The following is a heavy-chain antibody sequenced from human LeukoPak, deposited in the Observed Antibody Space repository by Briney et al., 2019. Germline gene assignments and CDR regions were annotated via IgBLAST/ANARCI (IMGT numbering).Heavy chain of an antibody. D-gene: IGHD2-8*01. CDR1: GGSFTNNGYF. CDR3: ARGISNYFGMDV. V-gene: IGHV4-39*01. J-gene: IGHJ6*02. CDR2: ISYSGST. Sequence: SETLSLTCTVSGGSFTNNGYFRGWIRQPPGKGLEWIGSISYSGSTYYNPSLKSRVTISVDTSKYQFSLKLRSVTAADTAVYHCARGISNYFGMDVWGQGTTVTVSS.